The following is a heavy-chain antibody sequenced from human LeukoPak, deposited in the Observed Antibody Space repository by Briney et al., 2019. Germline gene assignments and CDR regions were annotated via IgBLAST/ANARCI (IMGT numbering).Heavy chain of an antibody. V-gene: IGHV1-2*02. J-gene: IGHJ4*02. D-gene: IGHD2-21*01. CDR3: ARDSYGGNWSLGY. CDR1: GFTFTGYY. Sequence: ASVKVSCKASGFTFTGYYIHWVRQAPGQGLEYMGRVNPNNGGTYYAQMFQGRVTMTSDTSIGTAYMELSRLTSDDTAVYYCARDSYGGNWSLGYWGQGTLVTVSS. CDR2: VNPNNGGT.